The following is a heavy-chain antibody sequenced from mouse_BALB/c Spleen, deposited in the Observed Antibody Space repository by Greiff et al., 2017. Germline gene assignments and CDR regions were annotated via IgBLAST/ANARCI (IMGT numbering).Heavy chain of an antibody. CDR2: ISYSGST. Sequence: EVKLQESGPSLVKPSQTLSLTCSVTGDSITSGYWNWIRKFPGNKLEYMGYISYSGSTYYNPSLKSRISITRDTSKNQYYLQLNSVTTEDTATYYCARNGYDYDGWFAYWGQGTLVTVSA. V-gene: IGHV3-8*02. CDR1: GDSITSGY. J-gene: IGHJ3*01. CDR3: ARNGYDYDGWFAY. D-gene: IGHD2-4*01.